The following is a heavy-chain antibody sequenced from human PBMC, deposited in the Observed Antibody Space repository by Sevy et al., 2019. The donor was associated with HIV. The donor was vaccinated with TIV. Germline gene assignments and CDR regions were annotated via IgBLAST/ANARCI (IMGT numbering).Heavy chain of an antibody. Sequence: GGSLRLSCEASGFTVSGNYMAWVRLAPGKGLEWVSLIDSGGSTFYADSVKGRLTISRDNAKNTLYLQMNPLMAEDTAVYFCARDRYYDASGYYYYYYGMDVWGQGTTVTVSS. V-gene: IGHV3-66*01. J-gene: IGHJ6*02. CDR3: ARDRYYDASGYYYYYYGMDV. CDR2: IDSGGST. CDR1: GFTVSGNY. D-gene: IGHD3-22*01.